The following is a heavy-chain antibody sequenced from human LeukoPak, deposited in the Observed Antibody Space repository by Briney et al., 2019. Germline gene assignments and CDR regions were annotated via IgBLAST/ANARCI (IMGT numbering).Heavy chain of an antibody. V-gene: IGHV4-59*12. J-gene: IGHJ4*02. CDR1: GVSISNYY. Sequence: SETLSLTCTVSGVSISNYYWSWIRQPPGKGLEWIGYYYYSGNTNYNPSLKSRVTMSADTSKNQFSLKLSSVTAADTAVYYCAREGDILTGYSKSPFDYWGQGTLVTVSS. CDR2: YYYSGNT. CDR3: AREGDILTGYSKSPFDY. D-gene: IGHD3-9*01.